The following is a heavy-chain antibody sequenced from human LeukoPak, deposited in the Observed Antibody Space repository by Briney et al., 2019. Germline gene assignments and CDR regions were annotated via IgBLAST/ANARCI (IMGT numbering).Heavy chain of an antibody. J-gene: IGHJ6*02. D-gene: IGHD3-16*01. Sequence: ASVKVSCKASGYTFTSYGISWVRQAPGQGLEWMGWINTNTGNPTYAQGFTGRFVFSLDTSVSTAYLQISSLKAEDTAVYYCARDGGPDGDYYYYGMDVWGQGTTVTVSS. CDR1: GYTFTSYG. CDR3: ARDGGPDGDYYYYGMDV. V-gene: IGHV7-4-1*02. CDR2: INTNTGNP.